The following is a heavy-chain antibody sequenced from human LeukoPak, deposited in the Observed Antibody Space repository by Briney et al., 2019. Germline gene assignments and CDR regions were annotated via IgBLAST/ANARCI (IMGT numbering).Heavy chain of an antibody. D-gene: IGHD2-2*03. V-gene: IGHV4-59*08. J-gene: IGHJ3*02. CDR3: ARWIWRDAFDI. CDR2: IYYSGST. CDR1: GGSISSYY. Sequence: SETLSLTCTVSGGSISSYYWSWLRQPPGKGLEWIGYIYYSGSTNYNPSLKSRVTISVDTSKNRFSLKLSSVTAADTAVYYCARWIWRDAFDIWGQGTMVTVSS.